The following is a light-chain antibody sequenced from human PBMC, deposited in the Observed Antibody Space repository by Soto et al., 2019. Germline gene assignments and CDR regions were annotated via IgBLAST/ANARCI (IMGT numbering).Light chain of an antibody. CDR1: QSISSW. J-gene: IGKJ1*01. CDR2: KAS. Sequence: DIQMTQSPSTVSASIGDRVTITCRASQSISSWLAWYQQKPGKAPKVLIYKASSLQSGVPSRFSGSGSGTEFTLTISSLQPDDYATYYCQQCHSYSPTLGQGTTVEVK. V-gene: IGKV1-5*03. CDR3: QQCHSYSPT.